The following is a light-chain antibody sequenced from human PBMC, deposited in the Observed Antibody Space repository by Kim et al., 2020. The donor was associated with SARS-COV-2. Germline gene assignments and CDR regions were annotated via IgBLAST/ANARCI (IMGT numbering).Light chain of an antibody. CDR3: QTWATGMQV. CDR2: NNSDGTH. Sequence: ASVRLTCTLSSGHSTCSIAWHQLQPGKGPRFLLKNNSDGTHTKGDGIPDRFSGSNSGAERYLIISSLHSEDEADYYCQTWATGMQVFGGGTQLTVL. CDR1: SGHSTCS. J-gene: IGLJ3*02. V-gene: IGLV4-69*01.